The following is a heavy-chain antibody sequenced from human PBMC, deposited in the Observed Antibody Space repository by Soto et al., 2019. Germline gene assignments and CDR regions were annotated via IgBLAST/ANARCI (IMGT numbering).Heavy chain of an antibody. CDR2: INHSGST. CDR1: GGSFSGYY. J-gene: IGHJ4*02. Sequence: QVQLQQWGAGLLKPSETLSLTCAVYGGSFSGYYWSWIRQPPGKGLEWIGEINHSGSTNYNPSLKSRVTISVDTSKNQFSLKLSSVTAADTAVYYCARVGSSWYFDYWGQGTLVTVSS. V-gene: IGHV4-34*01. D-gene: IGHD6-13*01. CDR3: ARVGSSWYFDY.